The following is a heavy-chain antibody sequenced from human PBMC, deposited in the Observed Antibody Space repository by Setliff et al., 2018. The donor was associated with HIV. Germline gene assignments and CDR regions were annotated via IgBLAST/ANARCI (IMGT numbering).Heavy chain of an antibody. Sequence: GGSLRLSCAASGFRFSDAWMTWVRQAPGQGLEWVGHIKSKTDGGTTDYAAPVKGRFTISRDDSKTTLYLQMNSLKTEDTAVYYCTTEDPWLRFGHWGQGTLVTVSS. CDR2: IKSKTDGGTT. CDR1: GFRFSDAW. V-gene: IGHV3-15*01. D-gene: IGHD5-12*01. J-gene: IGHJ5*02. CDR3: TTEDPWLRFGH.